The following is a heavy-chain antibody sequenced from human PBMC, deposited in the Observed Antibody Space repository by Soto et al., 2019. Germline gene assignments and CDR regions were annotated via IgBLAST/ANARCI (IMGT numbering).Heavy chain of an antibody. CDR1: GYTFTNYW. J-gene: IGHJ4*02. CDR3: GTRSNSGRWYFDY. Sequence: PGESLKISCKGSGYTFTNYWIGWVRQMPGKGLEWMGIIYPGDSETIYSPSFQGQVTISADKSISTAYLQWSSLKASDTAMYYCGTRSNSGRWYFDYWGQGTMVTVSS. V-gene: IGHV5-51*01. D-gene: IGHD5-12*01. CDR2: IYPGDSET.